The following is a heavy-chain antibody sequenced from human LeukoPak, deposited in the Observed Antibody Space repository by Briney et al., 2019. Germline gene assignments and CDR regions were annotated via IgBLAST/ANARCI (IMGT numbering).Heavy chain of an antibody. Sequence: ASVKVSCKASGYTFTGYYMHWVRQAPGQGLEWMGWINPNSGGTNYAQKFQGWVTMTRDTSISTAYMELSRLRFDDTAVYYCARGPTTSIQLLPWGQGTLVTVSS. J-gene: IGHJ5*02. D-gene: IGHD5-18*01. CDR1: GYTFTGYY. CDR3: ARGPTTSIQLLP. V-gene: IGHV1-2*04. CDR2: INPNSGGT.